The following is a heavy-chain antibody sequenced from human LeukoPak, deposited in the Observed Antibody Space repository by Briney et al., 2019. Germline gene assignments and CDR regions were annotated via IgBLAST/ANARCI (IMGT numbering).Heavy chain of an antibody. CDR2: IYPGDSDT. Sequence: GESLKISCKGSGYSFTDYWIGWVRQMPGKGLEWMGIIYPGDSDTRYSPSFQGQVTISADKSTNTAYFQWTSLKGSDTAIYYCATPAAYCSSTSCFKAFDIWGQGTMVTVSS. J-gene: IGHJ3*02. D-gene: IGHD2-2*01. CDR3: ATPAAYCSSTSCFKAFDI. CDR1: GYSFTDYW. V-gene: IGHV5-51*01.